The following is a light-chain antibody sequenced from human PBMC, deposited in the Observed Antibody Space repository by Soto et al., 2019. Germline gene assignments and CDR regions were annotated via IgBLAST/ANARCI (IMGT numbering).Light chain of an antibody. V-gene: IGKV3D-20*01. CDR2: DAS. CDR3: HQYGSTPKT. CDR1: QGINSNY. J-gene: IGKJ2*01. Sequence: EIVLTQSPATLSLSPGERATLSCGASQGINSNYLAWYQQKPGLAPRLLIYDASTRATGIPDRFSGSGSGTDFTLTISRLDPEDCAVYYCHQYGSTPKTFGQGSKLEIK.